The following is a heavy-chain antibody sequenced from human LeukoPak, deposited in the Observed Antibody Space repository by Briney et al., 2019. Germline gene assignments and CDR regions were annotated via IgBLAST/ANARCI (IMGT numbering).Heavy chain of an antibody. CDR3: ASSDDYGDYGVDWFDP. V-gene: IGHV1-69*13. CDR1: GGTFSSYA. D-gene: IGHD4-17*01. Sequence: SVKVSCKASGGTFSSYAISWVRQAPGQGLGWMGGIIPIFGTANYAQKFQGRVTITADESTSTAYMELSSLRSEDTAVYYCASSDDYGDYGVDWFDPWGQGTLVTVSS. CDR2: IIPIFGTA. J-gene: IGHJ5*02.